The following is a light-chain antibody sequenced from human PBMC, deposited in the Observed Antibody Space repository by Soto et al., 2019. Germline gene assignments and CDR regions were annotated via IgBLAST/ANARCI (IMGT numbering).Light chain of an antibody. V-gene: IGLV3-21*04. J-gene: IGLJ2*01. CDR3: QVWDGRGDHPGV. Sequence: SYELTQPPSVSVAPGETARFTCGGDNIGGKGVFWYQQKPGQAPVLVIYYDTDRPSGIPERISGSNSGNTATLTISRVEPGDEADYYCQVWDGRGDHPGVFGGGTKVTVL. CDR1: NIGGKG. CDR2: YDT.